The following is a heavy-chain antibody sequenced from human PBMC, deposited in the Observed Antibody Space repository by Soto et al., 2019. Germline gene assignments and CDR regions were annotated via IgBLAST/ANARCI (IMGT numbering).Heavy chain of an antibody. CDR1: GGSISSSSYY. CDR3: ARLGPLGSWDGMDV. J-gene: IGHJ6*02. CDR2: IYYSGST. Sequence: SETLSLTCTVSGGSISSSSYYWGWIRQPPGKGLEWIGSIYYSGSTYYNPSLKSRVTISVDTSKNQFSLKLSSVTAADTAVYYCARLGPLGSWDGMDVWGQGTTVTVSS. V-gene: IGHV4-39*01. D-gene: IGHD1-26*01.